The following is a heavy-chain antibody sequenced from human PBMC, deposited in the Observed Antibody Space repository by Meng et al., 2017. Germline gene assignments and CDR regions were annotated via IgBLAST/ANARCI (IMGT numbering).Heavy chain of an antibody. V-gene: IGHV3-15*01. D-gene: IGHD6-13*01. J-gene: IGHJ4*02. Sequence: DVEGVESGGGLGKPGGSLRPSCVASGFRVTDAWMSWVRQAPGKGLEWVGRINSNSDGGTTDYAAPVKGRFTISRDDSKNTLYLQMNSLITEDTAVYFCATGAAAADHWGQGTLVTVSS. CDR2: INSNSDGGTT. CDR3: ATGAAAADH. CDR1: GFRVTDAW.